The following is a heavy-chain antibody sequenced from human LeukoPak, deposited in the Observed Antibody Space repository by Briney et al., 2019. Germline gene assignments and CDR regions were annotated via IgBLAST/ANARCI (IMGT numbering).Heavy chain of an antibody. CDR3: ARVAATMIVVGGDDAFDI. CDR1: GYTFTGYY. CDR2: INPNSGGT. Sequence: GASVKVSCKASGYTFTGYYMHWVRQAPGQGLEWMGWINPNSGGTNYAQKFQGRVTMTRDTSISTAYMELSSLRSEDTAVYYCARVAATMIVVGGDDAFDIWGQGTMVTVSS. J-gene: IGHJ3*02. V-gene: IGHV1-2*02. D-gene: IGHD3-22*01.